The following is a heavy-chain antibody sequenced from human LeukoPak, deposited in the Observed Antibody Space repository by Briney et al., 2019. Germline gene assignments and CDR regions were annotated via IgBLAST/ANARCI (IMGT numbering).Heavy chain of an antibody. V-gene: IGHV1-8*01. Sequence: ASVKVSCKASGYTFTSYDINWVRQATGQGLEWMGWMNPNSGNTGYAQKFQGRVTMTRDTSTSTVYMELSSLRSEDTAVYYCARAPYSRGNWFDPWGQGTLVTVSS. CDR1: GYTFTSYD. D-gene: IGHD6-13*01. CDR2: MNPNSGNT. CDR3: ARAPYSRGNWFDP. J-gene: IGHJ5*02.